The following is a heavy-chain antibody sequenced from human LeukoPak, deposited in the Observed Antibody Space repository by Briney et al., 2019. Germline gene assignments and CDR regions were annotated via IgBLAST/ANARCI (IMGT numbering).Heavy chain of an antibody. D-gene: IGHD1-26*01. CDR2: IYYSGST. V-gene: IGHV4-59*08. CDR3: ARPLRGADAFDI. J-gene: IGHJ3*02. CDR1: GGSISSYY. Sequence: SETLSLTCTVSGGSISSYYWSWIRQPPGKGLEWIGYIYYSGSTNYNPSLKSRVTISVDTSKNQFSLKLSSVTAAETAVYYCARPLRGADAFDIWGQGTMVTVSS.